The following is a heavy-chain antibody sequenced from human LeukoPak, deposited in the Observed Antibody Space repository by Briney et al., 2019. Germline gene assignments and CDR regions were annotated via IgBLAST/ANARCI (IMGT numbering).Heavy chain of an antibody. Sequence: PGGSLRLSCAASGFTFSIYAMSWVRQAPGKGLEWVSAISGNGGSTYYTDSVKGRFTISRDNSRNTLYVQMTRLTAEDTAVYYCAKYRDVTSKDSGLGSLGQGTLVTVSS. V-gene: IGHV3-23*01. CDR1: GFTFSIYA. CDR3: AKYRDVTSKDSGLGS. CDR2: ISGNGGST. J-gene: IGHJ5*01. D-gene: IGHD4-17*01.